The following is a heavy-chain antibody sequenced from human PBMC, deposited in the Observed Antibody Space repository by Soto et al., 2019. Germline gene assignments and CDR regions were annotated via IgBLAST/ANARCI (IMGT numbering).Heavy chain of an antibody. D-gene: IGHD2-15*01. Sequence: SETLYVTCVVYGGSFSVYYWSWIRQPPGKGLEWIGEINHSGSTNYNPSLKSRVTISVDTSKDQFSLKLSSVTAADTAVYYCARAATRYYYYGMDVWGQGTTVTVSS. CDR3: ARAATRYYYYGMDV. CDR2: INHSGST. J-gene: IGHJ6*01. CDR1: GGSFSVYY. V-gene: IGHV4-34*01.